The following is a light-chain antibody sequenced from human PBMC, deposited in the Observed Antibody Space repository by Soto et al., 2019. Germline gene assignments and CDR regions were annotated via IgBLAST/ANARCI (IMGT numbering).Light chain of an antibody. Sequence: EIVLTQSPGTLSLSPGDRATLSCRASQSVSSSYLAWYQQRPGQAPRLLISGASTRATGIAARFSGSGSGTEFTLTISSLQSEDSALYYCQQYSNWPTFGQGTRLEIK. V-gene: IGKV3-15*01. J-gene: IGKJ5*01. CDR1: QSVSSSY. CDR2: GAS. CDR3: QQYSNWPT.